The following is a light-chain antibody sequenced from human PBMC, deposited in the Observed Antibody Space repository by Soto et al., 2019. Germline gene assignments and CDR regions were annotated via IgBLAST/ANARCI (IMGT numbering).Light chain of an antibody. J-gene: IGLJ1*01. CDR2: EVS. V-gene: IGLV2-18*02. Sequence: LTQPPSVSWSPGQSVAISCSGTSSDVGSYNRVSWYQQPPGTAPKLMIYEVSNRPSGVPDRFSGSKSGNTASLTISGLQAEDEADYYCNSYTTGNTYVFGTGTKVTVL. CDR1: SSDVGSYNR. CDR3: NSYTTGNTYV.